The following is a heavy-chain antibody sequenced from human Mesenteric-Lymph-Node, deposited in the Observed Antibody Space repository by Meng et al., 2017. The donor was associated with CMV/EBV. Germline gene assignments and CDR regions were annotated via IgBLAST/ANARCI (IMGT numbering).Heavy chain of an antibody. Sequence: GESLKISCAASGFIFSNYGMHWVRQAPGKGLEWVAFIRFDGSNKYYADSVKGRFTISRDNSKNTLYLQMNSLRAEDTAVYYCARDLRQGGGTLDYWGQGTLVTVSS. J-gene: IGHJ4*02. V-gene: IGHV3-30*02. D-gene: IGHD1-26*01. CDR2: IRFDGSNK. CDR3: ARDLRQGGGTLDY. CDR1: GFIFSNYG.